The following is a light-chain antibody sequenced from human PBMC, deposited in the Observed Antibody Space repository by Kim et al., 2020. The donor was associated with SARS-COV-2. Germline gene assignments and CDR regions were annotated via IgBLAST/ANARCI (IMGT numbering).Light chain of an antibody. CDR2: GKN. J-gene: IGLJ1*01. V-gene: IGLV3-19*01. CDR3: NSRDTSGNHLYV. Sequence: ELTQDPAVSVALGQTVRITCQGDSLRSYYASWYQQKPGQAHVLVIYGKNNRPSGIPDRFSGSSSGNTASLTITGAQAEDEADYYCNSRDTSGNHLYVFG. CDR1: SLRSYY.